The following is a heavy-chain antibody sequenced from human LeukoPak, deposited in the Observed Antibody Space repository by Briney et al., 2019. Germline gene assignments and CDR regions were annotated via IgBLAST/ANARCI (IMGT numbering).Heavy chain of an antibody. V-gene: IGHV1-18*01. CDR2: ISAYNGNT. Sequence: ASVKVSCKASGGTFSSYAISWVRQAPGQGLEWMGWISAYNGNTNYAQKLQGRVTMTTDTSTSTAYMELRSLRSDDTAVYYCARGSLVRSSPIGDYWGRGTLVTVSS. CDR1: GGTFSSYA. J-gene: IGHJ4*02. CDR3: ARGSLVRSSPIGDY. D-gene: IGHD6-13*01.